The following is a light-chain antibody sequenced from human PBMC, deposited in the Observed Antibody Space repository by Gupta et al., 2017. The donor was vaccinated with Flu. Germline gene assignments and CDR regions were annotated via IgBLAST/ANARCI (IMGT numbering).Light chain of an antibody. CDR2: DAS. Sequence: SPANVSLSQGERAARSVRDGQSVITPIERSQQKPGQAPRLLIYDASNRASGNPDRYSGSGLQTDFTLTISSRETEGFAVYYGQERSIWLTFGQGTMLEIK. V-gene: IGKV3-11*01. CDR3: QERSIWLT. CDR1: QSVITP. J-gene: IGKJ2*01.